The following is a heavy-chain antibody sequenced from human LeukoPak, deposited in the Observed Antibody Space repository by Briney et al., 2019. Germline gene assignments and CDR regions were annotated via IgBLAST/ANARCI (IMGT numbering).Heavy chain of an antibody. J-gene: IGHJ4*02. CDR1: GFTFSDHF. CDR2: FRNKAKSYTT. V-gene: IGHV3-72*01. D-gene: IGHD6-19*01. CDR3: VRVGSVAGSDYLDY. Sequence: PGGALRLSRAGSGFTFSDHFLDWVRPAPGKGVGWVGRFRNKAKSYTTQYAASVKGRFTISRDDSKNSLYLQMNSLKTEDTAVYYCVRVGSVAGSDYLDYWGQGTLVTVSS.